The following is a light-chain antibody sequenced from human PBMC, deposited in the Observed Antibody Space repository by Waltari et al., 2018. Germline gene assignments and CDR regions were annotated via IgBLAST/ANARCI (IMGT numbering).Light chain of an antibody. V-gene: IGKV3-11*01. CDR1: QSVSSY. Sequence: EIVLTQSPATLSLSPGESATLSCRASQSVSSYLAWYQQKPGQAPRLLIYDASNRATGIPARFSGSGSGTDFTLTISSLEPEDFAVYYCQQRSNWPPKTFGPGTKVDIK. CDR2: DAS. J-gene: IGKJ3*01. CDR3: QQRSNWPPKT.